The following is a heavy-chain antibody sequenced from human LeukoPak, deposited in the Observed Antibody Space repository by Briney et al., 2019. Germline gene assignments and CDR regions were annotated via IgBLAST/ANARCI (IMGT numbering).Heavy chain of an antibody. J-gene: IGHJ6*03. Sequence: PGGSLRLSCAASGFTFDDYAMHWVRQAPGKGLEWVSSISWNSGIIGYADSVKGRFTVSRGNAKNSLYLQMNSLTTEDTALYYCTKDSHYGSGSYYHGHMDVWGKGTTVIVSS. CDR2: ISWNSGII. CDR1: GFTFDDYA. V-gene: IGHV3-9*01. CDR3: TKDSHYGSGSYYHGHMDV. D-gene: IGHD3-10*01.